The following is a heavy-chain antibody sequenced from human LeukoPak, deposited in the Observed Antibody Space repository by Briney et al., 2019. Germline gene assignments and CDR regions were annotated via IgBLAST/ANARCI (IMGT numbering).Heavy chain of an antibody. CDR1: GYTFTSYG. CDR2: ISAYNGNT. CDR3: ARDGPYYGSGRGSAFDI. Sequence: TAVKVSCKASGYTFTSYGISWVRQAPGQGLEWMGWISAYNGNTNYAQTDQGRVTMTTDTSTSTAYLELRSLRSDDQAVYYCARDGPYYGSGRGSAFDIWGQGTMVTVSS. D-gene: IGHD3-10*01. J-gene: IGHJ3*02. V-gene: IGHV1-18*01.